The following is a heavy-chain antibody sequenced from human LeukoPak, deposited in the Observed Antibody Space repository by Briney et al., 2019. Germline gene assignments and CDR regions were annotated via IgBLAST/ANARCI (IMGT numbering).Heavy chain of an antibody. CDR3: AKDGPYGDHEIDC. Sequence: GGSLRLSCAASGFTSSSYGMHWVRQAPGKGLEWVAIISYDGSSKNYANTVKGRFTISRDNSKNTLYLQMNSLRAEDTAVYYCAKDGPYGDHEIDCWGQGTLVTVSS. CDR2: ISYDGSSK. J-gene: IGHJ4*02. D-gene: IGHD4-17*01. V-gene: IGHV3-30*18. CDR1: GFTSSSYG.